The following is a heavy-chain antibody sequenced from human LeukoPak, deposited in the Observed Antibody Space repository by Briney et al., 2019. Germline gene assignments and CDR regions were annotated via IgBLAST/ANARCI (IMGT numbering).Heavy chain of an antibody. J-gene: IGHJ4*02. V-gene: IGHV1-69*13. CDR2: IIPIFGTA. Sequence: GASVKVSCKASGGTFSSYAISWVRQAPGQGLEWMGGIIPIFGTANYAQKFQGRVTITADESTSTAYMELSSLRSEDTAVYYCAVVGANPVDYWGQGTLVTVSS. CDR3: AVVGANPVDY. D-gene: IGHD1-26*01. CDR1: GGTFSSYA.